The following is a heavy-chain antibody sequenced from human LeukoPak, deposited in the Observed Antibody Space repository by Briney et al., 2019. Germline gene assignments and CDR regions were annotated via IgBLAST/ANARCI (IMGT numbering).Heavy chain of an antibody. D-gene: IGHD2-15*01. CDR1: GGTFSSYA. V-gene: IGHV1-69*06. CDR2: IIPIFGTA. CDR3: ARRDGYCSGGSCYLDWFDP. J-gene: IGHJ5*02. Sequence: ASVKVSCKASGGTFSSYAISWVRQAPGQGLEWMGGIIPIFGTANYAQKFQGRVTITADKSTSTAYMELSSLRSEDTAVYYCARRDGYCSGGSCYLDWFDPWGQGTLVTVSS.